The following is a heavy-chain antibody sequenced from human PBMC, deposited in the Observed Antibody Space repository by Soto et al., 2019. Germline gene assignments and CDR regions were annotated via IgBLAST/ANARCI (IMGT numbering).Heavy chain of an antibody. Sequence: QVQLVQSGGGVVQPGTSLRLSCAASGFTFSSYGMHWVRQAPGKGLEWVAVISYDGSNKYYADSVKGRYTISRDNSKSTLYLQMNSLRPEDTAVYYCAKVQSQLLNFGELLPNGFDAWGQGTLVTVSS. V-gene: IGHV3-30*18. CDR2: ISYDGSNK. CDR3: AKVQSQLLNFGELLPNGFDA. D-gene: IGHD3-10*01. J-gene: IGHJ5*02. CDR1: GFTFSSYG.